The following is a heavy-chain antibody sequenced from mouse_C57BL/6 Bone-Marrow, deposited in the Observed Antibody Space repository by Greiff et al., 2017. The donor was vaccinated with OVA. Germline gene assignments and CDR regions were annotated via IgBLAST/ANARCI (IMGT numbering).Heavy chain of an antibody. J-gene: IGHJ3*01. V-gene: IGHV1-55*01. D-gene: IGHD1-1*01. Sequence: QVQLQQSGAELVKPGASVKMSCKASGYTFTSYWITWVKQRPGQGLEWIGDIYPGSGSTNYNEKFKSKATLTVDTSSSTAYMQLSSLTSEDSAVYYCARSHYYGSAWFAYWGQGTLVTVSA. CDR3: ARSHYYGSAWFAY. CDR1: GYTFTSYW. CDR2: IYPGSGST.